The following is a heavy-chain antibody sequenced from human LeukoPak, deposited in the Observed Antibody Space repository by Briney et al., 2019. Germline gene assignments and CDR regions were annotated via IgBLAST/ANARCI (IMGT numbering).Heavy chain of an antibody. J-gene: IGHJ4*02. CDR1: GFTFSSFA. CDR3: AKYLGSGTSFDD. D-gene: IGHD3-10*01. CDR2: ISGSGGST. V-gene: IGHV3-23*01. Sequence: GGSLRLSCAASGFTFSSFAMTWVRQAPGKGLEWVSSISGSGGSTYYAASVQGRFTISRDNSKNTLYLQMNSLRAEDTAVYYCAKYLGSGTSFDDWGQGTLVTVSS.